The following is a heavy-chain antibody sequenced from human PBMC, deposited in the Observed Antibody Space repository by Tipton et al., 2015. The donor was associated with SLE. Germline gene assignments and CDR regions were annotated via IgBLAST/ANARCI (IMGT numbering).Heavy chain of an antibody. J-gene: IGHJ4*02. CDR1: GGSINVMSNY. CDR2: VYYSGTT. V-gene: IGHV4-39*07. D-gene: IGHD2-2*02. CDR3: ARALLNSCYKT. Sequence: TLSLTCSVSGGSINVMSNYWGWIRQPPGKGLEWIGNVYYSGTTHYNPSLQSRVTMLVDTSKNQFSLKLSSVTAADTAVYYCARALLNSCYKTWGQGTLVTVSS.